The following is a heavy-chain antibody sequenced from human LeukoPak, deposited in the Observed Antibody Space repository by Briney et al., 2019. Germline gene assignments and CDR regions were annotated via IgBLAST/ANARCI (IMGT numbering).Heavy chain of an antibody. V-gene: IGHV4-38-2*01. CDR2: IYHSGST. Sequence: SETLSLTRAVSGYSISSGYYWGWTRQPPGKGLEWIGSIYHSGSTYYNPSLKSRVTISVDTSKNQFSLKLSSVTAADTAVYYCARRYDFWSGLSAYFDYWGQGTLVTVSS. D-gene: IGHD3-3*01. CDR1: GYSISSGYY. J-gene: IGHJ4*02. CDR3: ARRYDFWSGLSAYFDY.